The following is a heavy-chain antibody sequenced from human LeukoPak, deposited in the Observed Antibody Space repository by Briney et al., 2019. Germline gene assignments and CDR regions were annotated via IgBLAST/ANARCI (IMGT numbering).Heavy chain of an antibody. CDR3: ARGEGYYASGSYYIDY. V-gene: IGHV3-48*01. D-gene: IGHD3-10*01. CDR1: GFTFSSYS. J-gene: IGHJ4*02. CDR2: ISSSSSTI. Sequence: GGSLRLSCAASGFTFSSYSMNWVRQAPGKGLEWVSYISSSSSTIYYADSVKGRFTISRDNAKNSLYLQMNSLRVEDTAVYYCARGEGYYASGSYYIDYWGQGTLVTVSS.